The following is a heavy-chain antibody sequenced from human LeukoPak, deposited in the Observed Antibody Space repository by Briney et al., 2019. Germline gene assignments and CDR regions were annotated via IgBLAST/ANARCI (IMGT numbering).Heavy chain of an antibody. CDR1: GGSISSYD. D-gene: IGHD3-10*01. V-gene: IGHV4-4*09. CDR2: IYTSGST. Sequence: PSETLSLTCTVSGGSISSYDWSWIRQPPGKGLEWIGDIYTSGSTNYNPSLKSRVTISVDTSKNQFSLKLSSVTAADTAVYYCARQRSGEGSSPRSYYFDYWGQGTLVTVSS. CDR3: ARQRSGEGSSPRSYYFDY. J-gene: IGHJ4*02.